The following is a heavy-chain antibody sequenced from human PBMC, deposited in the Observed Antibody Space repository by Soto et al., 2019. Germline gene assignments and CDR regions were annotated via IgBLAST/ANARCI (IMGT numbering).Heavy chain of an antibody. CDR3: MRPAPRGRHYFYFGVDV. J-gene: IGHJ6*02. CDR2: ISSSGGST. CDR1: GVTFSSYA. Sequence: GGSLRLSCEDSGVTFSSYAMSWVRQAPGKGLEWVSGISSSGGSTYYADSVKGRFTISRDNSKNTLFLRMNRPRVEDTAVYYCMRPAPRGRHYFYFGVDVWGQGTTVPVSS. V-gene: IGHV3-23*01.